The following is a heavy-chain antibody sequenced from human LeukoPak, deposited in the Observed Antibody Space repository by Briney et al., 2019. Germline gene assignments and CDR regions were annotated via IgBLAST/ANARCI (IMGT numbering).Heavy chain of an antibody. V-gene: IGHV3-23*01. CDR3: AAPSDSSSWYYFDY. D-gene: IGHD6-13*01. Sequence: GGSLRLSCAASGFTFSSYAMSWVRQAPGKGLEWVSAISGSGGSTYYADSVKGRFTISRDNSKNTLYLQMNSLRTEDTAVYYCAAPSDSSSWYYFDYWGQGTLVTVSS. CDR1: GFTFSSYA. CDR2: ISGSGGST. J-gene: IGHJ4*02.